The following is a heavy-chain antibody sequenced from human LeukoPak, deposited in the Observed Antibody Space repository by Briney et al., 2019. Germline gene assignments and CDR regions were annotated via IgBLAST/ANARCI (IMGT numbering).Heavy chain of an antibody. Sequence: SETLSLTCTVSGGSIRNYYWSWIRQPPGKGLEWIGYIYYSGSTNYNPSLKSRVTISVDTSKNQFSLKLSSVTAADTAVYYCARGGRDGYDNDYWGQGTLVTVSS. CDR1: GGSIRNYY. D-gene: IGHD5-24*01. CDR3: ARGGRDGYDNDY. CDR2: IYYSGST. V-gene: IGHV4-59*01. J-gene: IGHJ4*02.